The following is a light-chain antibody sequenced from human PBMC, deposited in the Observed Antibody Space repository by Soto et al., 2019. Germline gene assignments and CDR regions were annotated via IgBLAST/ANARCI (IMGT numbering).Light chain of an antibody. CDR3: QQYYDTPYT. J-gene: IGKJ2*01. V-gene: IGKV4-1*01. CDR2: WAS. Sequence: DIVMTQSPDSLAVSLGERATINCRSSQSVSYSANNKNFLAWYRQKPGQPPKLLIYWASTRESGVPDRFSGSGSGTDFTLSISSLQAEDAAIYYCQQYYDTPYTFGQGTKLEI. CDR1: QSVSYSANNKNF.